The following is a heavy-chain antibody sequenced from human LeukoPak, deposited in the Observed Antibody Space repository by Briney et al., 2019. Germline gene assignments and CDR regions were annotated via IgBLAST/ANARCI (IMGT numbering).Heavy chain of an antibody. D-gene: IGHD6-6*01. Sequence: SETLSLTCTVSRGSISSYYWSWIWQPPGKGLEWIGYIYTSGSTNYNPSLKSRVTISVDTSKNQFSLKLNSMTAADTAVYYCARSYSSSSYFDYWGQGTLVTVSS. CDR3: ARSYSSSSYFDY. V-gene: IGHV4-4*09. J-gene: IGHJ4*02. CDR1: RGSISSYY. CDR2: IYTSGST.